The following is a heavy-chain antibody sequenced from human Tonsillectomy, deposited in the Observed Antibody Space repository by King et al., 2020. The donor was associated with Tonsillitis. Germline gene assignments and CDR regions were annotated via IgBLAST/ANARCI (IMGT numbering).Heavy chain of an antibody. CDR2: MNPNSGNT. CDR3: AKGNYYGSGSYYYMGV. Sequence: VQLVESGAEVKKPGASVKVSCTASGDTFTSYDINWVRQATGQGLEWMGWMNPNSGNTGYAQKFQGRVTMTRNTSIGTAYMELSSLRSEDTAVYYCAKGNYYGSGSYYYMGVWGKGTTVTVSS. V-gene: IGHV1-8*01. D-gene: IGHD3-10*01. CDR1: GDTFTSYD. J-gene: IGHJ6*03.